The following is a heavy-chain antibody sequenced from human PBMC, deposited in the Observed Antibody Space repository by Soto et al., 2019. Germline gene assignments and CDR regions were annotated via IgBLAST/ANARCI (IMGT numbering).Heavy chain of an antibody. CDR3: ARRGPGTYFDY. CDR1: GFTLSNYA. CDR2: ISGSGDST. J-gene: IGHJ4*02. V-gene: IGHV3-23*01. Sequence: GGSLRLSCAAPGFTLSNYAMRWVRQAPGKGLEWVSAISGSGDSTYYTDSVKGRFTISRDNSKNTLYLQMNSLRAEDTAVYYCARRGPGTYFDYWGQGTLVTVSS. D-gene: IGHD6-13*01.